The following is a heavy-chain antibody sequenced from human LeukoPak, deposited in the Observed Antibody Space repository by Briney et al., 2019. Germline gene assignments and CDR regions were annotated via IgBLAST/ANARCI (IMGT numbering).Heavy chain of an antibody. CDR3: AREDGDYYFDY. Sequence: GGSLRLSCAASGFTFSNYWMPWVRQAPGKGLVWVSRINSDVSSIRYADSVKGRFTISRDNAKNTLYLEMNSLRVEDTAVYYCAREDGDYYFDYWGQGTLVTVSS. D-gene: IGHD4-17*01. J-gene: IGHJ4*02. CDR2: INSDVSSI. V-gene: IGHV3-74*01. CDR1: GFTFSNYW.